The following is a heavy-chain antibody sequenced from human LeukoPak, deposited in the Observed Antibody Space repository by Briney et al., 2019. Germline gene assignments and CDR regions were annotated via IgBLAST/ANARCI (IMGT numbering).Heavy chain of an antibody. CDR3: ARGRDGYNYYYYYYMDV. CDR2: MWYDGSIK. CDR1: GFTFSNYG. V-gene: IGHV3-33*02. D-gene: IGHD5-24*01. Sequence: QTGGSLRLSCAASGFTFSNYGMHWVRQAPGNGLEWLAIMWYDGSIKYYADSAKGRFTISRDNSKNTVFLQMNSLRAEDTAMYYCARGRDGYNYYYYYYMDVWGKGTTVTVSS. J-gene: IGHJ6*03.